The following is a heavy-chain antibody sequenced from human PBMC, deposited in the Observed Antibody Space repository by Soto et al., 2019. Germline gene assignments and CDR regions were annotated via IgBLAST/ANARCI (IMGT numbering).Heavy chain of an antibody. CDR3: AREIDDILTGYYTCFDY. J-gene: IGHJ4*02. CDR2: ISSSGSTI. CDR1: GFTFSDYY. D-gene: IGHD3-9*01. V-gene: IGHV3-11*01. Sequence: GGSLRLSCAASGFTFSDYYMSWIRQAPGKGLEWVSYISSSGSTIYYADSVKGRFTISRDNAKNSLYLQMNSLRAEDTAVYYCAREIDDILTGYYTCFDYWGQGTLVTVSS.